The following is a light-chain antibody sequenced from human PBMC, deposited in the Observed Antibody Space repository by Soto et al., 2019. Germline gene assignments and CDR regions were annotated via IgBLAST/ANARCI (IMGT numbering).Light chain of an antibody. Sequence: DIVMTQSPDSLAVSLGERATINCKSSESVLYSSNNKNYLTWYQRKPGQPPWLLIYWASARASGVPDRFSGSCSGTDFSLIISSLQAECVAVNYCQQYYSNPTFGQGTKLEI. J-gene: IGKJ2*01. CDR1: ESVLYSSNNKNY. CDR2: WAS. CDR3: QQYYSNPT. V-gene: IGKV4-1*01.